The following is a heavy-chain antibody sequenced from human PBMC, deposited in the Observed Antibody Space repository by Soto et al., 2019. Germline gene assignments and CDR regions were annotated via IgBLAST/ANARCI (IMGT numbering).Heavy chain of an antibody. Sequence: QVQLQQSGAGLLKPSETLSLTCDVYGGSFSGYIWTWIRQTPGKGLQWIGQINHSGSANYNPSLTSRVTRSVHTSNSQFSLELTSVTAADPAVYSCARGLISGSHSSGGWSYFDSWGQGTQVTVSS. J-gene: IGHJ4*02. V-gene: IGHV4-34*01. CDR2: INHSGSA. CDR3: ARGLISGSHSSGGWSYFDS. D-gene: IGHD1-26*01. CDR1: GGSFSGYI.